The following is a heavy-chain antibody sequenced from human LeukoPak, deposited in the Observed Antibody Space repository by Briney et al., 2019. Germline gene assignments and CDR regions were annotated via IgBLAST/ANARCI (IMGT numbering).Heavy chain of an antibody. V-gene: IGHV1-18*01. CDR3: AREEADSGTYYVDH. CDR2: ISAYNGHT. D-gene: IGHD1-26*01. J-gene: IGHJ4*02. Sequence: ASVKVSCKVSGYTFISYGITWVRQAPGQGLEWMGWISAYNGHTNYAQKLQGRVTMTTDTSTCTAYMELRSLRSDDTAVYYCAREEADSGTYYVDHWGQGTLVTVSS. CDR1: GYTFISYG.